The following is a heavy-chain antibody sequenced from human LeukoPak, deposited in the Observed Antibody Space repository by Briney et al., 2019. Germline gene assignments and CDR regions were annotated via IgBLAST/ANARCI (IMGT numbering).Heavy chain of an antibody. V-gene: IGHV3-69-1*02. CDR2: IKSNI. CDR3: ARDDSSSWYQEY. D-gene: IGHD6-13*01. CDR1: GFTFSDYS. Sequence: PGGSLRLSFSASGFTFSDYSMNWVRQAPGKGLEWVAYIKSNIYYAESVKGRFTISRDNAKNLLYLQMNGLTAEDTAVYYCARDDSSSWYQEYWGQGTLVTVSS. J-gene: IGHJ4*02.